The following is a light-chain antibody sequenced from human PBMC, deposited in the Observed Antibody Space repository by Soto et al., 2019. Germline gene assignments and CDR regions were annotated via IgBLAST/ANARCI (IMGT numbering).Light chain of an antibody. CDR1: QTLVYSDGNAY. J-gene: IGKJ2*01. V-gene: IGKV2-30*01. CDR2: KVS. CDR3: MQGTHWPPRT. Sequence: DVVMTQSPLSLSVTLGQPASISCKSSQTLVYSDGNAYLNWFHQRPGQSPRRLIYKVSRRDSGGPXRXTGSGSGPGFTLPISRVEAEDIGLYYCMQGTHWPPRTFGQGTKLEIK.